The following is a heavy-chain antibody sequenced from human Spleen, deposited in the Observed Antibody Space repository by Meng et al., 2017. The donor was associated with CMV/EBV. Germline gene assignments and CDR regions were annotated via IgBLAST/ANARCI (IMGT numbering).Heavy chain of an antibody. CDR1: GGTCSSYA. V-gene: IGHV1-69*05. Sequence: KASGGTCSSYAIGWVRQAPGQGLEWMGGIIPIFGTANYAQKFQGRVTITTDESTSTAYMELSSLRSEDTAVYYCAIRSIAAAGPFDYWGQGTLVTVSS. CDR3: AIRSIAAAGPFDY. J-gene: IGHJ4*02. CDR2: IIPIFGTA. D-gene: IGHD6-13*01.